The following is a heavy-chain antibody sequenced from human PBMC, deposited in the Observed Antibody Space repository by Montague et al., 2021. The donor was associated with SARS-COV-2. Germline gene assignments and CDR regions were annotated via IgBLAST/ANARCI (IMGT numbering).Heavy chain of an antibody. Sequence: TLSLTCTVSGGSISSGGYYWSWIRQHTGKGLEWIGYIYYSGSTYYNPSLKSRVTISVDTSKNQFSLKLSSVTAADTVVYYCARVHIVVVTAMRYFDLWGRGTLVTVSS. CDR1: GGSISSGGYY. V-gene: IGHV4-31*03. CDR3: ARVHIVVVTAMRYFDL. J-gene: IGHJ2*01. CDR2: IYYSGST. D-gene: IGHD2-21*02.